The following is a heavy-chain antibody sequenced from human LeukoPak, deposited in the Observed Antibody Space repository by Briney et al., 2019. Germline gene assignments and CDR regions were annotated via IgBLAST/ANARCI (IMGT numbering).Heavy chain of an antibody. Sequence: SETLSLTCTVSGGSVSDYYWSWIRQSPGKGLEWIGSIYYSGSTYYNPSLKSRVTISVDTSKNQFSLKLSSVTAADTAVYYCARHIAGYFDYWGQGTLVTVSS. D-gene: IGHD2-15*01. CDR2: IYYSGST. J-gene: IGHJ4*02. CDR3: ARHIAGYFDY. CDR1: GGSVSDYY. V-gene: IGHV4-59*08.